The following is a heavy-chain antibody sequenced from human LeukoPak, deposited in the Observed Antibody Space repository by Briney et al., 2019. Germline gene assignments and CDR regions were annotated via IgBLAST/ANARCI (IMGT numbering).Heavy chain of an antibody. CDR2: ISCEGRNK. V-gene: IGHV3-30*18. D-gene: IGHD2-15*01. Sequence: PRRGLLLCCWTPVFKFSSYGMDTVRQATGKVLEMVAGISCEGRNKYYADSEKRRFNIPSDNSNNTRYLQMTSLRAEGTDVYYCAKAGHIGVVAAAFDYWGQGPLVPVSP. CDR3: AKAGHIGVVAAAFDY. CDR1: VFKFSSYG. J-gene: IGHJ4*02.